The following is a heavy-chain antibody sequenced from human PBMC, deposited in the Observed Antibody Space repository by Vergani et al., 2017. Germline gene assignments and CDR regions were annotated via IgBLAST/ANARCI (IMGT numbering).Heavy chain of an antibody. CDR2: IYYSGST. V-gene: IGHV4-59*01. CDR1: GGSISSYY. J-gene: IGHJ5*02. Sequence: QVQLQESGPGLVKPSETLSLTCTVSGGSISSYYWSWIRQPPGKGLEWIGYIYYSGSTNYNPSLKSRVTISVDTSKRQFSLKLSSVTAADTAVYYCARETSRAVENWFDPWGQGTLVTVSS. D-gene: IGHD2-2*01. CDR3: ARETSRAVENWFDP.